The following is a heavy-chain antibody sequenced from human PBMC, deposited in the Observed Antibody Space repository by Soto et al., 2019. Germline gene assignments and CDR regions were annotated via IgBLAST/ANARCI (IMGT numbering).Heavy chain of an antibody. V-gene: IGHV4-61*01. CDR3: ARDSGSYFDFDY. J-gene: IGHJ4*02. CDR2: IYYSGST. Sequence: QVQLQESGPGLVKPSETLSLTCTVSGGSVSSGSYYWSWIRQPPGKGLEWIGYIYYSGSTNYNPSLKRRVTISVDTSKNQFSLKLSSVTAADTAVYYCARDSGSYFDFDYWGQGTLVTVSS. D-gene: IGHD1-26*01. CDR1: GGSVSSGSYY.